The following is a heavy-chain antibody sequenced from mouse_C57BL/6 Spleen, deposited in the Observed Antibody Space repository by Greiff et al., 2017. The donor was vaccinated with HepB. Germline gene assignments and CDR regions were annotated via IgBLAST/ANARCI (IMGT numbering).Heavy chain of an antibody. D-gene: IGHD1-1*01. J-gene: IGHJ3*01. CDR3: ARDEGNDGPWFAY. Sequence: EVKLMESGGGLVKPGGSLKLSCAASGFTFSSYAMSWVRQTPEKRLEWVATISDGGSYTYYPDNVKGRFTISRDNAKNNLYLQMSHLKSEDTAMYYCARDEGNDGPWFAYWGQGTLVTVSA. CDR2: ISDGGSYT. V-gene: IGHV5-4*01. CDR1: GFTFSSYA.